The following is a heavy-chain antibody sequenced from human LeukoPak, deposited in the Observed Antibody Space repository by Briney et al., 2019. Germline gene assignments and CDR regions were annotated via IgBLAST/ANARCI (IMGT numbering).Heavy chain of an antibody. CDR1: GFTFDDYG. V-gene: IGHV3-43*02. Sequence: GGSLRLSCAASGFTFDDYGMSWVRQAPGKGLEWVSLISGDGGSTYYADSVKGRFTISRDNSKNSLYLQMNSLRTEDTALYYCAKEGAVAGTLYYYYYMDVWGKGTTVTVSS. CDR2: ISGDGGST. CDR3: AKEGAVAGTLYYYYYMDV. D-gene: IGHD6-19*01. J-gene: IGHJ6*03.